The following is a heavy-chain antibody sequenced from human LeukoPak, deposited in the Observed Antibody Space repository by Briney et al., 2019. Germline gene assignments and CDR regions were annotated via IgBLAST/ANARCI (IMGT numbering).Heavy chain of an antibody. CDR1: GFTFSSYA. V-gene: IGHV3-30*03. CDR3: ARDYSGSGSVDY. Sequence: GRSLRLSCAASGFTFSSYAMHWVLQAPGKGLEWVSVISSDGRDKYYADSVKGRFTISRDNSKNTPYLQMNSLRAEDTAVYYCARDYSGSGSVDYWGQGALVTVSS. CDR2: ISSDGRDK. J-gene: IGHJ4*02. D-gene: IGHD3-10*01.